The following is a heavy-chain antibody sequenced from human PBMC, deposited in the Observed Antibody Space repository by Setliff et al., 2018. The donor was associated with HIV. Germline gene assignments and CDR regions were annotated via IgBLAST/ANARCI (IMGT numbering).Heavy chain of an antibody. CDR3: AREVASYSSRFDAFDV. CDR1: GYTFSRYG. V-gene: IGHV1-18*01. Sequence: ASVKVSCKASGYTFSRYGISWVRQAPGQGLEWMGWISGYNGNTKYVQKFQGRVTMTTDTSTSTVYMELRSLRSDDTAVYCCAREVASYSSRFDAFDVWGQGTTVTVSS. J-gene: IGHJ3*01. D-gene: IGHD6-13*01. CDR2: ISGYNGNT.